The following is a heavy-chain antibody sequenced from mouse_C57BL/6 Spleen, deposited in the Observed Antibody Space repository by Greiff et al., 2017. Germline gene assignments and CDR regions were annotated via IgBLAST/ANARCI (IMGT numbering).Heavy chain of an antibody. CDR2: IDPATGGT. J-gene: IGHJ4*01. D-gene: IGHD3-2*02. V-gene: IGHV1-15*01. CDR1: GYTFTDYE. CDR3: TEALGYYAMDY. Sequence: QVQLQQSGAELVRPGASVTLSCTASGYTFTDYEMHWVKQTPVHGLEWIGAIDPATGGTAYNQKFKGKAILTADKSSSTAYMELRSLTSEDSAVYYCTEALGYYAMDYWGQGTSVTVSS.